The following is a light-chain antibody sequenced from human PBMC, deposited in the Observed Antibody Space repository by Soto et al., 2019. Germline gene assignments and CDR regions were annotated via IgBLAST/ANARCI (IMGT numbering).Light chain of an antibody. CDR3: QHYANLPLT. V-gene: IGKV3-15*01. CDR1: QGIGNT. Sequence: EIVISQSPATLSVSPGEGATLSCRASQGIGNTLAWYQQKPGQTPRLLIYRTSIRATGDPASFSGSASGTAFTLTITSLQSEDFAVYYCQHYANLPLTFGGGTKIEIK. CDR2: RTS. J-gene: IGKJ4*01.